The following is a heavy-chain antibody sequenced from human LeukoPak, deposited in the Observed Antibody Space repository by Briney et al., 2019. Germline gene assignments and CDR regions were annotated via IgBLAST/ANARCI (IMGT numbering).Heavy chain of an antibody. CDR3: ARGPTRANSSDY. CDR2: ISLSGSNR. V-gene: IGHV3-48*04. J-gene: IGHJ4*02. Sequence: GGSLRLSCAASGFTFGGYNMNWIRQAPGKGLEWISYISLSGSNRDYADSVKGRFTISRDNAKNSLYLQMNSLRTEDTAVYYCARGPTRANSSDYWGQGTLVTVSS. D-gene: IGHD2/OR15-2a*01. CDR1: GFTFGGYN.